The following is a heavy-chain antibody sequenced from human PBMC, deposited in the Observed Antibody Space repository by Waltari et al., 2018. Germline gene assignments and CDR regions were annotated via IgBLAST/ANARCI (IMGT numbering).Heavy chain of an antibody. CDR3: VRVASRRAGGDY. V-gene: IGHV3-48*03. Sequence: EVQLVESGGNLVQPGGSLRLSCAASGFTFRDYEVNWVRQAPGKGLEWVAYSSSTGSIIYYADSVKGRFTNSRDNAKNSLLLQMNSLRADDTAVYYCVRVASRRAGGDYWGQGTLVTVSS. CDR1: GFTFRDYE. CDR2: SSSTGSII. J-gene: IGHJ4*02.